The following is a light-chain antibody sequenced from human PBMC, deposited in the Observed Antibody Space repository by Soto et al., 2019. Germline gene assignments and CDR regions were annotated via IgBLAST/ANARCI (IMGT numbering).Light chain of an antibody. CDR3: QQYGGSPPYT. CDR2: GAS. V-gene: IGKV3-20*01. J-gene: IGKJ2*01. CDR1: QSVRSSY. Sequence: EIVLTQSPGTLSLSPGERVTLSCRASQSVRSSYLAWYQQKPAQAPRLLIYGASNRATGIPDRFSGSGSGTDFTLTSGKLEPEDFAVYYCQQYGGSPPYTVGQGTKLEIK.